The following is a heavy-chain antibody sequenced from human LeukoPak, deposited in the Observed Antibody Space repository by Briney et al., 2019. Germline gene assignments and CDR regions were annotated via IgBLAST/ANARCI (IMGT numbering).Heavy chain of an antibody. V-gene: IGHV4-31*03. CDR3: ARGKLQYGH. J-gene: IGHJ4*02. CDR2: IYYSGST. D-gene: IGHD4-11*01. CDR1: GGSISSGGYY. Sequence: SQTLSLTCTVSGGSISSGGYYWSWIPQHPGKGLVWFGYIYYSGSTYYNPSLKSRVTISVDTSKNQFSLKVSSVAAADTAVYYCARGKLQYGHWGQGTLVTVSS.